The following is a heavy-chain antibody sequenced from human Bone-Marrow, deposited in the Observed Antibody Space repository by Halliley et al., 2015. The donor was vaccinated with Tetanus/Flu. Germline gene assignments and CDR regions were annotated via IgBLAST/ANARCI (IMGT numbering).Heavy chain of an antibody. CDR3: ARDPPREGITLLDYYFYGMDF. CDR1: GFSFSDFY. D-gene: IGHD3-10*01. V-gene: IGHV3-11*06. Sequence: SLRLSCVGSGFSFSDFYMNWVRQAPGKGLEWISYISSAGSYTNYADSVRGRFTVSRDNAKNSLYLQINSLRVDDTAVYYCARDPPREGITLLDYYFYGMDFWGQGTTVTI. CDR2: ISSAGSYT. J-gene: IGHJ6*02.